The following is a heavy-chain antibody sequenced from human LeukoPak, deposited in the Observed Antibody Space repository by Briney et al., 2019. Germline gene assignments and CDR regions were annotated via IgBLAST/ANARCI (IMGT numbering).Heavy chain of an antibody. J-gene: IGHJ3*02. V-gene: IGHV4-59*01. Sequence: SETLSLTCTVSGGSISSYYWSWIRQPPGKGLEWIGYIYYSGSTNYNPSLKSRVTISVDTSKNQFSLKLSSVTAADTAVYYCAREFGGGLFGGLDAFDIWGQGTMVTVSS. CDR3: AREFGGGLFGGLDAFDI. D-gene: IGHD3-10*01. CDR2: IYYSGST. CDR1: GGSISSYY.